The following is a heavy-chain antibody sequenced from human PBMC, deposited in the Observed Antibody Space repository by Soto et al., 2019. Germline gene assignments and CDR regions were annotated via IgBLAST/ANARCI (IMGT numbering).Heavy chain of an antibody. CDR2: ITATGDRT. V-gene: IGHV3-23*01. D-gene: IGHD3-22*01. J-gene: IGHJ4*02. Sequence: TXRLSNSDTGASLRSYSMSWFRQTPGKGLEWVAAITATGDRTYYADSVTGRFTISRDNSKKTHYLQMTSLRAEETAIYYCATMNGYFEYWGQGTPVTVSS. CDR3: ATMNGYFEY. CDR1: GASLRSYS.